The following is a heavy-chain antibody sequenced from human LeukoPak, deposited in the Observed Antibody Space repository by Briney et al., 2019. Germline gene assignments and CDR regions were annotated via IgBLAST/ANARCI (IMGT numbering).Heavy chain of an antibody. Sequence: PGGSLRLSCAASGFTFNSYAMYWVRQAPGKGLEWVSGTFGSGGSAHYADSVKGRFTISRDNSKNTVYLQVDSLRVEDTAVYYCGKTTTGYSSGRYPGWPVDYWGQGTLVTVSS. J-gene: IGHJ4*02. CDR2: TFGSGGSA. V-gene: IGHV3-23*01. D-gene: IGHD6-19*01. CDR1: GFTFNSYA. CDR3: GKTTTGYSSGRYPGWPVDY.